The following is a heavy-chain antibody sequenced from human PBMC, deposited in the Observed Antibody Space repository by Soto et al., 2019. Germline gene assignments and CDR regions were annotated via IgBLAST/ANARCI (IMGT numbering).Heavy chain of an antibody. CDR1: GGSISSNY. J-gene: IGHJ4*02. V-gene: IGHV4-59*08. Sequence: PSETLSLTCAVSGGSISSNYWSWIRQPPGKGLEWIAFIYHSGTTKYNPSLKSRVTISVDTSKNQLSLKLSSVTAADTAVYYCARQDDILTGVDYWGQGTLVTVS. CDR2: IYHSGTT. D-gene: IGHD3-9*01. CDR3: ARQDDILTGVDY.